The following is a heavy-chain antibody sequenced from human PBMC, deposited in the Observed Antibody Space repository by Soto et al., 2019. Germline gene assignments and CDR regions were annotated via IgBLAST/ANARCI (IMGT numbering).Heavy chain of an antibody. CDR1: GFTFSSYA. V-gene: IGHV3-23*01. J-gene: IGHJ4*02. Sequence: PGGSLRLSCAASGFTFSSYAMSWVRQAPGKGLEWVSAISGSGGSTYYADSVKGRFTISRDNSKNTLYLQMDSLRAEDTAVYYCAGRGSSWYPPPDYWGQGTLVTVSS. D-gene: IGHD6-13*01. CDR3: AGRGSSWYPPPDY. CDR2: ISGSGGST.